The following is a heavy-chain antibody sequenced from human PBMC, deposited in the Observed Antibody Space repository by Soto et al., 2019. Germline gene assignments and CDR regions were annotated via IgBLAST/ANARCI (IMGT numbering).Heavy chain of an antibody. CDR3: ARVGVLRYFDTKAYGMDV. Sequence: VASVKVSCKASGYTFTSYGISWVRQAPGQGLEWMGWISAYNGNTNYAQKLQGRVTMTTDTSTSTAYMELRSLRSDDTAVYYCARVGVLRYFDTKAYGMDVWGRGTLVTVSS. CDR2: ISAYNGNT. J-gene: IGHJ6*02. V-gene: IGHV1-18*01. D-gene: IGHD3-9*01. CDR1: GYTFTSYG.